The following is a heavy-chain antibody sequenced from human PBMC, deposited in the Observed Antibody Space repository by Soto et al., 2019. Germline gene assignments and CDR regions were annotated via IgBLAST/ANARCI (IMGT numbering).Heavy chain of an antibody. J-gene: IGHJ6*02. V-gene: IGHV4-34*01. Sequence: ETLSLTCAVYGGSFSGYYWSWIRQPPGKGLEWIGEINHSGSTNYNPSLKSRVTISVDTSKNQFSLKLSSVTAADTAVYYCARATAGSPGQRIYDMDDWGQGTTVNVSS. CDR3: ARATAGSPGQRIYDMDD. CDR2: INHSGST. D-gene: IGHD3-10*01. CDR1: GGSFSGYY.